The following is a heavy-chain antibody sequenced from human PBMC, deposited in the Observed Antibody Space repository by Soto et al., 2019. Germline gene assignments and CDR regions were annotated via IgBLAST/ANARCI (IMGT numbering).Heavy chain of an antibody. CDR3: AREVGDCSSTSCYKGYYYGMDV. J-gene: IGHJ6*02. V-gene: IGHV3-30-3*01. Sequence: QVQLVESGGGVVQPGRSLRLSCAASGFTFSSYAMHWVRQAPGKGLEWVAVISYDGSNKYYADSVKGRFTISRDNSKNTLYLQMNSLRAEDTAVYYCAREVGDCSSTSCYKGYYYGMDVWGQGTTVTVCS. CDR2: ISYDGSNK. CDR1: GFTFSSYA. D-gene: IGHD2-2*02.